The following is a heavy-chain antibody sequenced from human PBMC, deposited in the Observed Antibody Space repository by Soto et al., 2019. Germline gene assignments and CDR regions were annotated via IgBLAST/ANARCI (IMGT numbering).Heavy chain of an antibody. D-gene: IGHD2-2*01. CDR2: IIPISETT. Sequence: QVQLVQSGAEVKKPGSSVKVSCKASGGTFSSYAISWVRQAPGQGLEWMGGIIPISETTNYAQKFQGRFTITADESKSTAYMELSSLRSEETAVYYCARSQGSSTSLEIYYYYYYGMDVWGQGTTVTVSS. J-gene: IGHJ6*02. CDR1: GGTFSSYA. V-gene: IGHV1-69*01. CDR3: ARSQGSSTSLEIYYYYYYGMDV.